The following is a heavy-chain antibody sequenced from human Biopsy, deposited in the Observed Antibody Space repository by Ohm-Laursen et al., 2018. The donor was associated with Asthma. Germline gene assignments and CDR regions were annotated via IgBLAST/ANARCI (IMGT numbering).Heavy chain of an antibody. CDR1: GFTFGDYW. CDR3: ASQSSGPDFWSGYYYFDY. J-gene: IGHJ4*02. D-gene: IGHD3-3*01. V-gene: IGHV3-48*01. Sequence: GSLRLSCAASGFTFGDYWMSWVRQAPGKGLEWVSYISSSSSTIYYADSVKGRFTISRDNSKNTLYLQMNSLRAEDTAVYYCASQSSGPDFWSGYYYFDYWGQGTLVTASS. CDR2: ISSSSSTI.